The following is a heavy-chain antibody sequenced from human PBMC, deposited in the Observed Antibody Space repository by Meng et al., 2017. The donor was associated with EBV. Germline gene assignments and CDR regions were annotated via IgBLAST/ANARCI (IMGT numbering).Heavy chain of an antibody. V-gene: IGHV1-69*01. CDR2: LIPMSGAP. Sequence: QGTVVQSGAEVKKPGSSVTVSCKTSGGTFTSDAISWVRQAPGQGLEWMGGLIPMSGAPNYAQKFQGRITITADESTSTHYMDLSSLRSEDTAVYYCASESGRGYTPDYWGQGTLVTVSS. CDR3: ASESGRGYTPDY. CDR1: GGTFTSDA. D-gene: IGHD3-10*01. J-gene: IGHJ4*02.